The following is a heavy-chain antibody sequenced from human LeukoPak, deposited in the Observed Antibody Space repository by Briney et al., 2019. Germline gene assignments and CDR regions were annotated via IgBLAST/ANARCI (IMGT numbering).Heavy chain of an antibody. V-gene: IGHV1-2*02. CDR2: INPNSGGT. J-gene: IGHJ4*02. CDR1: GYTLTGYY. CDR3: ARDPDFWSGYYNFDY. D-gene: IGHD3-3*01. Sequence: ASVKVSCKASGYTLTGYYMHWVRQAPGQGLEWMGWINPNSGGTNYAQKFQGRVTMTRDTSISTAYMELSRLRSDDTAVYYCARDPDFWSGYYNFDYWGQGTLVTVSS.